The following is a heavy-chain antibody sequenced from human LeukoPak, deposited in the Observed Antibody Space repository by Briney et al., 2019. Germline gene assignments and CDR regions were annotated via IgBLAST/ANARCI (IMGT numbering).Heavy chain of an antibody. V-gene: IGHV3-21*01. CDR3: ARAGVGATHGPFDY. CDR2: ISSSSSYI. Sequence: GGSLRLSCAASGFTFSSYSMNWVRQAPGKGLEWVSSISSSSSYIYYADSVKGRFTISRDNAKNSLYLQMNSLRAEDTAVYYCARAGVGATHGPFDYWGQGTLVNVSS. J-gene: IGHJ4*02. D-gene: IGHD1-26*01. CDR1: GFTFSSYS.